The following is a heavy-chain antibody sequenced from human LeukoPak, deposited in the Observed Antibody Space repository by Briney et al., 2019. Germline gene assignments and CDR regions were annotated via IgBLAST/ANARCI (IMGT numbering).Heavy chain of an antibody. CDR3: ARDNYGFWSGYYT. V-gene: IGHV3-21*01. J-gene: IGHJ5*02. CDR1: GFTFSSYS. D-gene: IGHD3-3*01. CDR2: ISSSSSYI. Sequence: GGSLRLSCAASGFTFSSYSMNWVRQAPGKGLEWVSSISSSSSYIYYADSVKGRFTISRDNAKNSLYLQMNSLRAEDTAVYYCARDNYGFWSGYYTWGQGTLVTVSS.